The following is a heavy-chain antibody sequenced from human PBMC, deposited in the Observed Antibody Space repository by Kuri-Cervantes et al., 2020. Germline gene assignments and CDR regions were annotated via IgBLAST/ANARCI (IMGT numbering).Heavy chain of an antibody. Sequence: GESLKISCAASGFTFTSYAMHWVRQAPGQRLEWMGWINAGNGNTKYSQKFQGRVTITRDTSASTAYMELSSLRSEDTAVYYCARAYSSSWQHDYWGQGTLVTVSS. J-gene: IGHJ4*02. CDR3: ARAYSSSWQHDY. V-gene: IGHV1-3*01. CDR2: INAGNGNT. D-gene: IGHD6-13*01. CDR1: GFTFTSYA.